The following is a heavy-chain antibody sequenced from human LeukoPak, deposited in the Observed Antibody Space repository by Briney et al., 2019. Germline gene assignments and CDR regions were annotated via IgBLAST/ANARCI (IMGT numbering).Heavy chain of an antibody. Sequence: SETLSLTCTVSGGSASNGSYYWGWVRQRPGKGLEWIGSIYYSGNTYYSPSLRSGVTICLDAYKNKLSLMLSSVTAEDTAVYYCARRARDSSGYYYPDYWGQGILVTVSS. J-gene: IGHJ4*02. CDR3: ARRARDSSGYYYPDY. CDR1: GGSASNGSYY. D-gene: IGHD3-22*01. V-gene: IGHV4-39*01. CDR2: IYYSGNT.